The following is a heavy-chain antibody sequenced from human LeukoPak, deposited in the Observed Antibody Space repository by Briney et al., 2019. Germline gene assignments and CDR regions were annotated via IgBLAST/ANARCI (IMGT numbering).Heavy chain of an antibody. CDR1: RGSISSNSYY. CDR3: ARQGNGYFDY. D-gene: IGHD2-15*01. Sequence: PSETLSLTCTVSRGSISSNSYYWGWIRQPPGKGLECIGSIYYTGTTYSNPSLKSRVTMSVDTSKNQFSLKLSSVTAADTALYYCARQGNGYFDYWGQGTLVTVS. V-gene: IGHV4-39*01. J-gene: IGHJ4*02. CDR2: IYYTGTT.